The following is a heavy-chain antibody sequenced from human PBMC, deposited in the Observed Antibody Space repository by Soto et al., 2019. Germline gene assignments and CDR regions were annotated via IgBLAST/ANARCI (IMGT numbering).Heavy chain of an antibody. CDR3: AGGHISSTKNWLDP. V-gene: IGHV1-8*01. D-gene: IGHD6-6*01. Sequence: QVQLVQSGAEVKKPGASVKVSCKGSGYTFTSYHINWVRQATGQGLEWMGWMNPNSGNTGYAQTLQGRVTMTWDTXXSTAYMELSSLRFEDTAMYYCAGGHISSTKNWLDPWGQGTLVTVSS. CDR2: MNPNSGNT. J-gene: IGHJ5*02. CDR1: GYTFTSYH.